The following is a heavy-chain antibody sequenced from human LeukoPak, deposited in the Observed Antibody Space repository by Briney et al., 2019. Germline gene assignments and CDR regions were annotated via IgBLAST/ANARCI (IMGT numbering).Heavy chain of an antibody. J-gene: IGHJ4*02. D-gene: IGHD1-26*01. Sequence: GGSLRLSCAASGFTFSSYAMSWVRQAPGKGLEWVSAISGSGGNTYYADSVEGRFTISRDNSKNTLYLQMNSLRAEDTAVYYCAGSLSGSYYFDYWGQGTLVTVSS. CDR3: AGSLSGSYYFDY. CDR2: ISGSGGNT. CDR1: GFTFSSYA. V-gene: IGHV3-23*01.